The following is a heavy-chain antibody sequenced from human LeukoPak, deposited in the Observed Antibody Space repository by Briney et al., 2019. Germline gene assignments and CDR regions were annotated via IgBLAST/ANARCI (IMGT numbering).Heavy chain of an antibody. Sequence: TSETLSLTCTVSGGSVSSSSYYWSWLRQPAGKGLEWIGRIYTSGTTNYNPSLKSHVTISIGTAKNEFSLKLNSVTAADRAAYYWARDLGDWGQGIMVTVSS. D-gene: IGHD3-16*01. CDR1: GGSVSSSSYY. J-gene: IGHJ4*02. CDR2: IYTSGTT. CDR3: ARDLGD. V-gene: IGHV4-61*02.